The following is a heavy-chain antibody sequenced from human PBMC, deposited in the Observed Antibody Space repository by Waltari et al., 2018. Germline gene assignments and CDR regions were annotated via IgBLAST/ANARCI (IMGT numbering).Heavy chain of an antibody. CDR3: ARDRGRGLYLDS. Sequence: HLEELGPGLVRPSGTLSLICAVSGDSMSDTDCWSWVRQAPGKGLEWLGKVRGDRRTNYNPSFASRVTVALDTSSAQFSLKVTSATAADTAVYYCARDRGRGLYLDSWGQGILVTVTP. CDR1: GDSMSDTDC. CDR2: VRGDRRT. J-gene: IGHJ4*02. V-gene: IGHV4-4*02. D-gene: IGHD2-15*01.